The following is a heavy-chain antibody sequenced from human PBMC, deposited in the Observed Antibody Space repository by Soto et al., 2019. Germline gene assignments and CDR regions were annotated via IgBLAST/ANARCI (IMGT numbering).Heavy chain of an antibody. CDR2: VYYSGST. CDR1: GYSISNGDY. Sequence: SETLSLTCAVSGYSISNGDYWGWIRQAPGKGLEWIGSVYYSGSTHYEPPLRGRIAISVDTLKNQFSLRLTSVTAADTAMYFCARNTSTYFDSWGQGIPVTVSS. V-gene: IGHV4-38-2*01. J-gene: IGHJ4*02. CDR3: ARNTSTYFDS.